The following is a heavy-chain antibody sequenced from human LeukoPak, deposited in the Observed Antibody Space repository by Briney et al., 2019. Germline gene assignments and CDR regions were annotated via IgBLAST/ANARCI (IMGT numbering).Heavy chain of an antibody. CDR1: GFTFGDYA. CDR3: TTDYPPYDILTGYFPFDY. CDR2: IKSKTDGGTT. V-gene: IGHV3-15*01. Sequence: PGRSLRLSCTASGFTFGDYAMSWVRQAPGKGLEWVGRIKSKTDGGTTDYAAPVKGRFTISRDDSKNTLYLQMNSLKTEDTAVYYCTTDYPPYDILTGYFPFDYWGQGTLVTVSS. J-gene: IGHJ4*02. D-gene: IGHD3-9*01.